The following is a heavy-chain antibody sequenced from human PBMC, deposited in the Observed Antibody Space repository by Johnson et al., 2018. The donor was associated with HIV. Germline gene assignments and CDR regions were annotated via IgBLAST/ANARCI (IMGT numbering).Heavy chain of an antibody. Sequence: EVQLVESGGVVVQPGGSLRLSCAASGFTFDDYTMHWVRQAPGKGLEWVSLISWDGGSTYYADSVKGRFTISRDNSKNTLYLQMNSLRAEDTAVYYCARVYSSSSAHAFDIWGQGTMVTVSS. D-gene: IGHD6-6*01. J-gene: IGHJ3*02. CDR2: ISWDGGST. CDR1: GFTFDDYT. CDR3: ARVYSSSSAHAFDI. V-gene: IGHV3-43*01.